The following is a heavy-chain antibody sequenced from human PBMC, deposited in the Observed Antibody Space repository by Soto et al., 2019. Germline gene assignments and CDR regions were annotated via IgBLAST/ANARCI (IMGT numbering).Heavy chain of an antibody. D-gene: IGHD1-1*01. CDR1: GFAFSSSR. Sequence: APVKVSCKASGFAFSSSRISWLRQAPGQGPEWMGWIRVYNGDTKYAWKFQGRLIMTTDTSTSTAYMELRSLRSDDTAVYYCARRLTTSRGTGYWGQGTPVTVSS. CDR3: ARRLTTSRGTGY. CDR2: IRVYNGDT. J-gene: IGHJ4*02. V-gene: IGHV1-18*01.